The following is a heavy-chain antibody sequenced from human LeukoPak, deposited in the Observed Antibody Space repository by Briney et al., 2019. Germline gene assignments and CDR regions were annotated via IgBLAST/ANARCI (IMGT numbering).Heavy chain of an antibody. CDR3: AKDFSGGVLRFLEWLLGGAFDY. V-gene: IGHV3-23*01. CDR1: GFTFSSYA. D-gene: IGHD3-3*01. J-gene: IGHJ4*02. Sequence: PEGSLRLSCAASGFTFSSYAMSWVRQAPGKGLEWVSAISGSGGSTYYADSVKGRFTISRDNSKNTLYLQMNSLRAEDTAVYYCAKDFSGGVLRFLEWLLGGAFDYWGQGTLVTVSS. CDR2: ISGSGGST.